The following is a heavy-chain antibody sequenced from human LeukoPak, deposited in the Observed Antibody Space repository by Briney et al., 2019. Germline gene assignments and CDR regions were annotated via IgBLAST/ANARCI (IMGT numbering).Heavy chain of an antibody. Sequence: GGSLRLSCAASGFTFSSYSMNWVRRAPGKGLEWVSYISSSSSTIYYADSVKGRFTISRDNAKNSLYLQMNSLRAEDTAVYYCARDYYDILTGYYLDYWGQGTLVTVSS. CDR1: GFTFSSYS. D-gene: IGHD3-9*01. CDR3: ARDYYDILTGYYLDY. V-gene: IGHV3-48*01. CDR2: ISSSSSTI. J-gene: IGHJ4*02.